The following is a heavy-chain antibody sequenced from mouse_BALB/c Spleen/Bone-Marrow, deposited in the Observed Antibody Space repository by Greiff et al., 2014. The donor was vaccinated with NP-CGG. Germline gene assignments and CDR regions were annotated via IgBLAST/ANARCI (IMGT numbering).Heavy chain of an antibody. CDR1: GFSLTDYG. CDR3: AKHDTTVVLDY. D-gene: IGHD1-1*01. CDR2: IWGGGIT. J-gene: IGHJ2*01. Sequence: VKVVESGPGLVAPSQSLSITCTVSGFSLTDYGVSWIRQPPGKGLEWLGVIWGGGITYYNSTLKSRLSISKDNSKGQVFLKMNSLQTDDTAMYYCAKHDTTVVLDYWGQGTTLTVSS. V-gene: IGHV2-6-5*01.